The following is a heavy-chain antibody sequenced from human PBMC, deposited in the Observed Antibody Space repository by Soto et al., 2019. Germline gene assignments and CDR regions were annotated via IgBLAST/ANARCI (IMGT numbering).Heavy chain of an antibody. CDR2: IYYSGST. Sequence: QLQLQESGPGLVKPSETLSLTCTVSGGSISSSSYYWGWIRQPPGKGLEWIGSIYYSGSTYYNPSRKSRVPIAVDTSKNQFSLKLSSVTAADTALYYCARERGYCSGGSCPVDYWGQGTLVTVSS. D-gene: IGHD2-15*01. CDR3: ARERGYCSGGSCPVDY. CDR1: GGSISSSSYY. V-gene: IGHV4-39*02. J-gene: IGHJ4*02.